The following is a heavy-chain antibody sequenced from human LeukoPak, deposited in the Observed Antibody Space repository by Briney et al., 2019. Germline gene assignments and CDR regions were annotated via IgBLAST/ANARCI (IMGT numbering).Heavy chain of an antibody. CDR1: GGSFSDYC. CDR2: INDRGGT. D-gene: IGHD6-19*01. V-gene: IGHV4-34*01. Sequence: ASETLSLTCAVYGGSFSDYCWTWIRQPPGKGLEWIGEINDRGGTNHNPSPKSRITISVDTSKNQFSLKLNSVTAADTAVYYCARGARVGYSSGWSIDSWGRGTLVTVSS. J-gene: IGHJ4*02. CDR3: ARGARVGYSSGWSIDS.